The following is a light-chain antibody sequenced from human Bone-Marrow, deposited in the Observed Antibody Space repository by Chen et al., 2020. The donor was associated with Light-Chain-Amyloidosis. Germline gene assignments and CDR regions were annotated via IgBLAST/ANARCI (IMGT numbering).Light chain of an antibody. V-gene: IGLV6-57*01. Sequence: NFMLTQPHSVSESPGKTVFIPCTRSSGSIAPNYVQWYQQRPGSSPTTVIYEDDQIPSGVPARFSGSIDRSSNSASLTISGLKTEDEADYYCQSYQGSSQGVFGGGTKLTVL. CDR1: SGSIAPNY. CDR3: QSYQGSSQGV. J-gene: IGLJ3*02. CDR2: EDD.